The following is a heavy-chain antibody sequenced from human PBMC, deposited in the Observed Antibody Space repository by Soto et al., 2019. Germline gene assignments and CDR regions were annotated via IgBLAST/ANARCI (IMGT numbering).Heavy chain of an antibody. CDR1: GFPFAGNT. V-gene: IGHV1-3*01. CDR3: ARGLPTTVTILQS. CDR2: INVGNGNK. D-gene: IGHD4-17*01. J-gene: IGHJ5*02. Sequence: QVQLVQSGAEVKKPGASVKVSCKASGFPFAGNTVLWVRQAPGQGLEWMGWINVGNGNKKLSQKFQGRFTLARDTSASTAYMELSSLRSEDTAVYYCARGLPTTVTILQSWGQGTLVTVAS.